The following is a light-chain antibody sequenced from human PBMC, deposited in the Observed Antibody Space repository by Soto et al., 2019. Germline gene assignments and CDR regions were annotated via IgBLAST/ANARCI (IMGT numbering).Light chain of an antibody. J-gene: IGLJ1*01. CDR3: AAWDDSLSGHYG. V-gene: IGLV1-47*01. Sequence: QSVLTQPPSASGTPGQRVTISCSGSSSNIGSNYVYWYQQLPGTAPKLLIYRNNQRPSGVPDRFSGSESGTSASLAISGLRSEDEGDYYCAAWDDSLSGHYGFGAGTKVTVL. CDR2: RNN. CDR1: SSNIGSNY.